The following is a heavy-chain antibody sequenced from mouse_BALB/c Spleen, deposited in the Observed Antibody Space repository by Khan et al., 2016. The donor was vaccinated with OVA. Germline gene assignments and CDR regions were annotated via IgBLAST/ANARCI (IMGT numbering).Heavy chain of an antibody. Sequence: QVQLKQSGPELVKPGASVKMSCKASGYTFTDYVMNWVKQRNGQGLEWIGQIYPGSDSTYYNEKFKGKATLTADRSSSTAYMQLSNLTSEDSAVDFCARAGWDVFDYWGQGTLVTVSA. D-gene: IGHD4-1*01. V-gene: IGHV1-77*01. CDR1: GYTFTDYV. CDR2: IYPGSDST. J-gene: IGHJ3*01. CDR3: ARAGWDVFDY.